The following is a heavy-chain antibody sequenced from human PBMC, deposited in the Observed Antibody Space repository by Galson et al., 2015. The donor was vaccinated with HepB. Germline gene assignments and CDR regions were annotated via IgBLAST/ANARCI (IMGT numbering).Heavy chain of an antibody. CDR2: FDPEDGET. V-gene: IGHV1-24*01. J-gene: IGHJ5*02. D-gene: IGHD3-22*01. CDR1: GYTLTELS. Sequence: SVKVSCKVSGYTLTELSMHWVRQAPGKGLEWMGGFDPEDGETIYAQKFPGRVTMTEDTSTDTAYMELSSLRSEDTAVYYCANFRVDYYDSSGSNWFDPWGQGTLVTVSS. CDR3: ANFRVDYYDSSGSNWFDP.